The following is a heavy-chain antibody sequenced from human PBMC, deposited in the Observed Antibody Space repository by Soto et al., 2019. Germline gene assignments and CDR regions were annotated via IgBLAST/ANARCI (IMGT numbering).Heavy chain of an antibody. Sequence: RGSLRLSCAASGFTFSDYYMSWIRQAPGKGLEWVSYISSSGSTIYYADSVKGGFTISRDNAKNSLYLQMNSLIAEDTAVYYCARGGGAYCGGDCYPANYYYGMDVWGQGTTVTVSS. CDR1: GFTFSDYY. J-gene: IGHJ6*02. D-gene: IGHD2-21*02. CDR2: ISSSGSTI. CDR3: ARGGGAYCGGDCYPANYYYGMDV. V-gene: IGHV3-11*01.